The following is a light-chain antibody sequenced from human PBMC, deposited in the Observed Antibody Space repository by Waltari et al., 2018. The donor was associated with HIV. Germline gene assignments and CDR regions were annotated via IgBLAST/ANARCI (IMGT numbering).Light chain of an antibody. J-gene: IGKJ4*01. CDR2: DAS. CDR1: QGVRGL. V-gene: IGKV3-11*01. CDR3: QQRSAWPLT. Sequence: EIVLTQSPATLSLSPGERAPLSCRASQGVRGLVAWYQQKPGQAPRLLIYDASNRATGIPARFSGSGSATDITLTISSLEPEDFAVYYCQQRSAWPLTFGGGTKVEIK.